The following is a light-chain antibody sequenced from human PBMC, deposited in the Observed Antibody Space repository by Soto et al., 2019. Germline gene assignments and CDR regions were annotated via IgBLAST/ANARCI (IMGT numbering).Light chain of an antibody. V-gene: IGKV4-1*01. CDR3: QQYYSPPWT. Sequence: DIGMTQSPDSLAVSLGERATINCKSSQSVLYSSNNKNYLAWYQQKPGQPPKLLFYWASTRESGVPDRFSGSGSGTDFTLTISSLQAEDVAVYYCQQYYSPPWTFGQGTKVEIK. CDR1: QSVLYSSNNKNY. CDR2: WAS. J-gene: IGKJ1*01.